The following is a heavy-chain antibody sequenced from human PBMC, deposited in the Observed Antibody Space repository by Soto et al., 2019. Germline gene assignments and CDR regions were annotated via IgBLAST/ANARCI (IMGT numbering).Heavy chain of an antibody. CDR3: AKIVLMVYATFQYYYYMDV. CDR1: GGSISSSSYY. CDR2: IYYSGST. J-gene: IGHJ6*03. Sequence: SETLSLTCTVSGGSISSSSYYWGWIRQPPGKGLEWIGSIYYSGSTYYNPSLKSRVTISVDTSKNQFSLKLSSLTAADTAVYYCAKIVLMVYATFQYYYYMDVWGKGTTVTVSS. V-gene: IGHV4-39*01. D-gene: IGHD2-8*01.